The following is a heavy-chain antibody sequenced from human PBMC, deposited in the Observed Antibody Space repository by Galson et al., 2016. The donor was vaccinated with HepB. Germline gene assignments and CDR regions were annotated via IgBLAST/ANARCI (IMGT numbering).Heavy chain of an antibody. J-gene: IGHJ4*02. V-gene: IGHV1-69*06. CDR2: IIPIFGTA. D-gene: IGHD6-13*01. Sequence: SVKVSCKASGGTFSSYAISWVRQAPGQGLEWMGGIIPIFGTANCAQKFQGRVTITADKSTSTAYMELSSLRSEDTAVYYCARTTSSSWYRKWSYFDYWGQGTLVTVSS. CDR1: GGTFSSYA. CDR3: ARTTSSSWYRKWSYFDY.